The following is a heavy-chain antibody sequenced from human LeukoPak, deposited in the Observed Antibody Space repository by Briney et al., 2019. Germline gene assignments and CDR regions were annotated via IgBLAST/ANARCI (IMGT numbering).Heavy chain of an antibody. V-gene: IGHV3-30*02. CDR1: GFTFSSYG. Sequence: GGSLRLSCAASGFTFSSYGMHWVRQAPGKGLEWVAFIRYDGSNKYYADSVKGRFTISRDNSKNTLYLQMNSLRAEDTAVYYCAKDVRGIAARLFDYWGQGTLVTVSS. CDR2: IRYDGSNK. D-gene: IGHD6-6*01. CDR3: AKDVRGIAARLFDY. J-gene: IGHJ4*02.